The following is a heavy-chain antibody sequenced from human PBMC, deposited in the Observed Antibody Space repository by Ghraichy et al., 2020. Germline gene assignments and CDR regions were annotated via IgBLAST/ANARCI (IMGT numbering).Heavy chain of an antibody. J-gene: IGHJ3*02. Sequence: ASVKVSCKASGYTFTSYGISWVRQAPGQGLEWMGWISAYNGNTNYAQKLQGRVTMTTDTSTSTAYMELRSLRSDDTAVYYCARAGWELPSLDAFDIWGQGTIVTVSS. CDR1: GYTFTSYG. V-gene: IGHV1-18*01. CDR3: ARAGWELPSLDAFDI. CDR2: ISAYNGNT. D-gene: IGHD1-26*01.